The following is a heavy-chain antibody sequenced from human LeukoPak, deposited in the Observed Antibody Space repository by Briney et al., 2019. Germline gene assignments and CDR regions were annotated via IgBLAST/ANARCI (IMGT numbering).Heavy chain of an antibody. D-gene: IGHD5-12*01. V-gene: IGHV1-24*01. J-gene: IGHJ6*03. Sequence: ASVKVSCKVSGYTLTELSMRWVRQAPGKGLEWMGGFDPEDGETIYAQKFQGRVTITTDESTSTAYMELSSLRSEDTAVYYCARGDIVATTHYYYYYMDVWGKGTTVTVSS. CDR2: FDPEDGET. CDR1: GYTLTELS. CDR3: ARGDIVATTHYYYYYMDV.